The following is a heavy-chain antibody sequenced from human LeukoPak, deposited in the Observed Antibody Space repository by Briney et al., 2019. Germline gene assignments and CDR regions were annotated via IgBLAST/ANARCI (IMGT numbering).Heavy chain of an antibody. CDR3: AREHFDWLSVSKINCFDP. CDR1: GYTFTSYD. CDR2: INPSGGST. J-gene: IGHJ5*02. D-gene: IGHD3-9*01. V-gene: IGHV1-46*01. Sequence: ASVKVSCKASGYTFTSYDINWVRQAPGQGLEWMGIINPSGGSTSYAQKFQDRVTMTRDTSTNTVYMELSSLRSEDTAVYYCAREHFDWLSVSKINCFDPWGQGTLVTVSS.